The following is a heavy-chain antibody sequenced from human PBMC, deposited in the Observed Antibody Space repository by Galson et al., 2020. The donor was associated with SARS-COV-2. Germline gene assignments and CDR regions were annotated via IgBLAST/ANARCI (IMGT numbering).Heavy chain of an antibody. CDR1: GFTFSDHY. V-gene: IGHV3-11*06. CDR3: ARELTDGSCWSLGYDGLDV. CDR2: ISGSGGYT. D-gene: IGHD6-19*01. Sequence: GGSLRLSCAASGFTFSDHYMSWIRQAPGKGLEWVSYISGSGGYTNYADSVKGRFTISRDNAKNSLYLQMNSLRAEDTAVYYCARELTDGSCWSLGYDGLDVWGQGTTVTVSS. J-gene: IGHJ6*02.